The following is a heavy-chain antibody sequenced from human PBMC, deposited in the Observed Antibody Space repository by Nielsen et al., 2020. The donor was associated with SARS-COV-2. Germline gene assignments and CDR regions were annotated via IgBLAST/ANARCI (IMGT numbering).Heavy chain of an antibody. D-gene: IGHD3-16*01. CDR2: ISYEGSKK. V-gene: IGHV3-30*18. CDR1: GFTFNNYG. CDR3: AKRRAVFMLTFGGEGAMDV. Sequence: GESLKISCAASGFTFNNYGFYWVRQAPGKGLEWLASISYEGSKKYYADSLTGRFTVSRDTSKNTVYLQMNSLLVEDTAVYHCAKRRAVFMLTFGGEGAMDVWGLGTTVSVSS. J-gene: IGHJ6*02.